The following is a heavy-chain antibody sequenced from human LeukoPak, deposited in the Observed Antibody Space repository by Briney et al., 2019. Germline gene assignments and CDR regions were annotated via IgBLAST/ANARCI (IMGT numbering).Heavy chain of an antibody. CDR2: ISYDGRNQ. V-gene: IGHV3-30*18. D-gene: IGHD2-15*01. CDR1: GFIFSTFA. Sequence: GRSLRLSCAASGFIFSTFAMHWVRQAPGKGLEWVALISYDGRNQYYADSVRGRFTISRDNSKNTQYLQMNSLRAEDTAVYYCAKSVRGSTYYFDYWGQGTLVTVSS. J-gene: IGHJ4*02. CDR3: AKSVRGSTYYFDY.